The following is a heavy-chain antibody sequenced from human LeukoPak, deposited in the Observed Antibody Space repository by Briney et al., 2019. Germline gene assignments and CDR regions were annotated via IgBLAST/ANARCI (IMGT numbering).Heavy chain of an antibody. V-gene: IGHV1-18*01. CDR1: GYTFTSYG. D-gene: IGHD5-12*01. J-gene: IGHJ4*02. Sequence: ASVKVSCKASGYTFTSYGISWVRQAPGQGLEWMGWISAYNGNKNYAQKLQGRVTMTTDTSASTAYMELRSLRSDGTAVYYCARDRGRGYSGYDQFDYWGQGTPVTVSS. CDR3: ARDRGRGYSGYDQFDY. CDR2: ISAYNGNK.